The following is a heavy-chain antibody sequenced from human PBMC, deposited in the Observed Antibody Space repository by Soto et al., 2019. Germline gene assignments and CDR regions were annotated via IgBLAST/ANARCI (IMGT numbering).Heavy chain of an antibody. J-gene: IGHJ4*02. CDR3: AGDQGYLDY. Sequence: QVQQVESGGGVVQPGRSLRLSCAASGFTFSSYGMHWVRQAPGKGLEWVAVIWYDGSNKYYGDSVKGRFTISRDNSKNTLYLHLNSLRAEDTAVYYCAGDQGYLDYWGQGTLVTVSS. V-gene: IGHV3-33*01. CDR2: IWYDGSNK. CDR1: GFTFSSYG.